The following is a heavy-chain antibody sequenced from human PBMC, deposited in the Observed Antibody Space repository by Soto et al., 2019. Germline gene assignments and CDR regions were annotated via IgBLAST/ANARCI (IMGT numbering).Heavy chain of an antibody. CDR1: GFTFDDYG. CDR2: INWNGGST. V-gene: IGHV3-20*01. D-gene: IGHD6-19*01. CDR3: ARFQRGAGTIDAFDI. J-gene: IGHJ3*02. Sequence: GGSLRLSCAASGFTFDDYGMSWVRQAPGKGLEWVSGINWNGGSTGYADSVKGRFTISRDNAKNSLYLQMNSLRAEDTALYHCARFQRGAGTIDAFDIWGQGTMVTVSS.